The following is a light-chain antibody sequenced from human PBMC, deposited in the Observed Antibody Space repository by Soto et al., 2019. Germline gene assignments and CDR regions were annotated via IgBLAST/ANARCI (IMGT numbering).Light chain of an antibody. Sequence: EIVMTQSPATPSVSPGERATLSCRASQSVSSNLAWYQQKPGQTPRLLIYDAFARATGIPARFSGSGSGTEFTLTISSLQSEDFAVYYCQHYNNWPRTFGQGTKVEIK. CDR3: QHYNNWPRT. CDR2: DAF. V-gene: IGKV3-15*01. CDR1: QSVSSN. J-gene: IGKJ1*01.